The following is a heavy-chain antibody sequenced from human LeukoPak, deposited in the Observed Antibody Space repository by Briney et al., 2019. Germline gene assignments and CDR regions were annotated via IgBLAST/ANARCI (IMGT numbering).Heavy chain of an antibody. Sequence: GGSLRLSCAASGVTLRNYAMTWIRQAPGKGLQCVSVISGDGESTYYADSVRGRFTISRDNSKNTMYLQMNNLRAEDTAIYYCAKDRDCSSTGCYVFANWGQGTLVTVSS. J-gene: IGHJ4*02. CDR3: AKDRDCSSTGCYVFAN. D-gene: IGHD2-2*01. CDR2: ISGDGEST. CDR1: GVTLRNYA. V-gene: IGHV3-23*01.